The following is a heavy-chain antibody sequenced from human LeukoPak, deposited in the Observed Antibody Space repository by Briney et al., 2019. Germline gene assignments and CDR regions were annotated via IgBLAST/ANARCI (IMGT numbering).Heavy chain of an antibody. CDR1: GYTFTRYY. Sequence: GASVKVSCKASGYTFTRYYMHCVRQAPGPGLEWMGWINPNSGGTNYAQKFQGRVTMTRDTSISTAYIELSRLRSDDTAVYYCARSQDLLDYWGQGTLVTVSS. J-gene: IGHJ4*02. V-gene: IGHV1-2*02. CDR3: ARSQDLLDY. D-gene: IGHD2-15*01. CDR2: INPNSGGT.